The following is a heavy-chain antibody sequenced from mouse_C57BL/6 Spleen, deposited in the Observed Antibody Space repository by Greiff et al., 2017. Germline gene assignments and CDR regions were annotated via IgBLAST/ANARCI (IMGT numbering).Heavy chain of an antibody. J-gene: IGHJ4*01. V-gene: IGHV5-6*01. D-gene: IGHD2-1*01. CDR1: GFTFSSYG. CDR3: ARHGNYGNSLAMDY. Sequence: EVQLVESGGDLVKPGGSLKLSCAASGFTFSSYGMSWVRQTPDKRLEWVATISSGGSYTYYPDSVKGRFTISRDNAKNTLYLQMSSLKSEDTAMYYCARHGNYGNSLAMDYWGQGTSVTVSS. CDR2: ISSGGSYT.